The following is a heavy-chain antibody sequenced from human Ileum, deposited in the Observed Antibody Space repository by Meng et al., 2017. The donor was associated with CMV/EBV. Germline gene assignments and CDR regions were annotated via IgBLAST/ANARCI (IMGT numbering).Heavy chain of an antibody. J-gene: IGHJ4*02. D-gene: IGHD4-17*01. CDR2: ISTYNGDT. CDR1: GYPFTSYG. CDR3: ARKDDGVYLGALDY. V-gene: IGHV1-18*01. Sequence: QVRRSQPGAEVKKPGASGKVSCKASGYPFTSYGISWVRQAPGQGLEWMGWISTYNGDTYYAQNLQGRVTMTTDTSTSTAYMELKSLRSDDTAVYYCARKDDGVYLGALDYWGQGTLVTVSS.